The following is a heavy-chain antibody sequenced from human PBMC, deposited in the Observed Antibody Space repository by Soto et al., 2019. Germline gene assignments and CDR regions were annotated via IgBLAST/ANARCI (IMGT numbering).Heavy chain of an antibody. CDR3: ARTTFMFYYYYYYYQEHL. J-gene: IGHJ6*02. CDR2: IYYSGST. V-gene: IGHV4-59*08. Sequence: PSETLSLTCTVSGGSISSYYWSWIRQPPGKGLEWIGYIYYSGSTNYNPSLKSRVTISVDTSKNQFSLKLSSVTAADTAVYYCARTTFMFYYYYYYYQEHLWGQAPTATV. CDR1: GGSISSYY. D-gene: IGHD1-1*01.